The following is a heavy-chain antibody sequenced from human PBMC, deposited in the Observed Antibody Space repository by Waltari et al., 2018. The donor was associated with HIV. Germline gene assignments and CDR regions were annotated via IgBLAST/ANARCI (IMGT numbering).Heavy chain of an antibody. CDR1: GGSISSSSYY. J-gene: IGHJ4*02. V-gene: IGHV4-39*01. CDR2: IYYSGST. Sequence: QLQLQESGPGLVKPSETLSLTCTVSGGSISSSSYYWGWIRQPPGKGLEGIGSIYYSGSTYYNPALKIRFTISVDTAKNQFSRKLSSVTAADTAVYYCASLWFGELLSYYFDYWGQGTLVTVSS. CDR3: ASLWFGELLSYYFDY. D-gene: IGHD3-10*01.